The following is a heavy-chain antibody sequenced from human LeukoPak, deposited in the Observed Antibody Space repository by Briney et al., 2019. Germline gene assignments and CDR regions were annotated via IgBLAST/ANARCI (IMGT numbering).Heavy chain of an antibody. V-gene: IGHV4-39*07. Sequence: PSETLSLTCTVSGGSISSSSYYWSWIRQPPGKGLEWVGEINHSGGSTNYNPSLKSRVTISIDTSKNQFSLKLSSVTAADTAVYYCARIAAAGTLSDYWGQGTLVTVSS. CDR2: INHSGGST. CDR3: ARIAAAGTLSDY. J-gene: IGHJ4*02. D-gene: IGHD6-13*01. CDR1: GGSISSSSYY.